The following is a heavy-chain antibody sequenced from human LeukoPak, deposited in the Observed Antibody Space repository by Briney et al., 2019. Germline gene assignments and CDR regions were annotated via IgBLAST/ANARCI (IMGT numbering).Heavy chain of an antibody. CDR2: ISPGDSGI. CDR1: GYSFTNFW. Sequence: PGESLKISCKGSGYSFTNFWIGWVRQMPGKGLEWVGVISPGDSGIRYSPSFQGQVTISVDKSISTAYLQWSSLKASDTAMYYCARHIAGSLTVTTDYWGQGTLVTVSS. J-gene: IGHJ4*02. CDR3: ARHIAGSLTVTTDY. D-gene: IGHD4-11*01. V-gene: IGHV5-51*01.